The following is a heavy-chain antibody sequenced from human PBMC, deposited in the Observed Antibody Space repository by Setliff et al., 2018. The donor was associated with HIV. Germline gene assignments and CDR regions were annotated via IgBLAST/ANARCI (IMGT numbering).Heavy chain of an antibody. V-gene: IGHV4-59*11. CDR3: AGARDDDILTGYYPHYFDY. J-gene: IGHJ4*02. D-gene: IGHD3-9*01. CDR1: GGSISSHY. Sequence: SETLSLTCIVSGGSISSHYWSWIRQPPGKGLEWIGYIYYSASTNYNPSLKSRVTISVDTSKNQFSLKLSSVTAADTAVYYCAGARDDDILTGYYPHYFDYWGQGTLVTVSS. CDR2: IYYSAST.